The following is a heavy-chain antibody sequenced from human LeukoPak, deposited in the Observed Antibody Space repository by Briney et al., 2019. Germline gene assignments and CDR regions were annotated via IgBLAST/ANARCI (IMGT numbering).Heavy chain of an antibody. CDR1: GFTFSSYA. V-gene: IGHV3-30*04. J-gene: IGHJ4*02. Sequence: GGSLRLSCAASGFTFSSYAMHWVRQAPGKGLEWVAVISYDGSNKYYADSVKGRFTISRDNSKNTLYLQMNSLRAEDTAVYYCARSDSGSYLVYDYWGQGTLVTVSS. D-gene: IGHD1-26*01. CDR2: ISYDGSNK. CDR3: ARSDSGSYLVYDY.